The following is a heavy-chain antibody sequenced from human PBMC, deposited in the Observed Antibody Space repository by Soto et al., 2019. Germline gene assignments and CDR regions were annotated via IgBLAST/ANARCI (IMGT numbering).Heavy chain of an antibody. J-gene: IGHJ4*02. CDR3: AKGRPPATGGDYGPGEDY. D-gene: IGHD4-17*01. V-gene: IGHV4-34*01. CDR1: GGSFSGYY. CDR2: INHSGST. Sequence: QVQLQQWGAGLLKPSETLSLTCAVYGGSFSGYYWSWIRQPPGKGLEWIGEINHSGSTNYNPSLKSRVTISVDTSKNQFSLKLSSVTAADTAVYYCAKGRPPATGGDYGPGEDYWGQGTLVTVSS.